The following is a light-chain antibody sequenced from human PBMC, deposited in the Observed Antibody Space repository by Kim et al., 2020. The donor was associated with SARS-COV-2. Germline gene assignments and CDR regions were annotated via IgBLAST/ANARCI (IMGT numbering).Light chain of an antibody. CDR2: GAS. CDR1: QSVSSN. Sequence: EIVMTQSPATLSGSPGERATLSCRASQSVSSNLAWYQQKPGQAPRLLIYGASTRATGISGRFSGSGSGTEFTLTISSLQSEDFAVYYCQQYSHWPLTFGGGTKVDIK. V-gene: IGKV3-15*01. CDR3: QQYSHWPLT. J-gene: IGKJ4*01.